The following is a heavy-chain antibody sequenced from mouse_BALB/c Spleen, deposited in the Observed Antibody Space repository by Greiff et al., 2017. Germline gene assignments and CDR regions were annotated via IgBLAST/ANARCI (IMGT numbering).Heavy chain of an antibody. D-gene: IGHD1-1*01. Sequence: DVMLVESGGGLVQPGGSLRLSCATSGFTFSDFYMEWVRQPPGKRLEWIAASRNKANDYTTEYSASVKGRFIVSRDTSQSILYLQMNALRAEDTAIYYCARDGDYGWFAYWGQGTLVTVSA. CDR1: GFTFSDFY. V-gene: IGHV7-1*02. CDR2: SRNKANDYTT. J-gene: IGHJ3*01. CDR3: ARDGDYGWFAY.